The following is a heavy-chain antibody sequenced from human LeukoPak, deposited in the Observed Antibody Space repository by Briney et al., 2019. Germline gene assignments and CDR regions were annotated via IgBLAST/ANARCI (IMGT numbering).Heavy chain of an antibody. CDR3: ANAGRYCSGGSCYSHYYYGMDV. Sequence: GGSLRLSCAASGFTFSSYAMHWVRQAPGKGLEWVAVISYDGSNKYYADSVKGRFTISRDNSKNTLYLQMNSLRAEDTAVYYCANAGRYCSGGSCYSHYYYGMDVWGQGTTVTVSS. CDR1: GFTFSSYA. CDR2: ISYDGSNK. D-gene: IGHD2-15*01. J-gene: IGHJ6*02. V-gene: IGHV3-30*04.